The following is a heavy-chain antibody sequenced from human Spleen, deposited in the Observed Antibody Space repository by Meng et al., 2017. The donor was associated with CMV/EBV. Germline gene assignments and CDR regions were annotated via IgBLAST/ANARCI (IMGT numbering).Heavy chain of an antibody. V-gene: IGHV3-11*04. J-gene: IGHJ6*02. CDR1: GFTFSDYY. Sequence: GESLKISCAASGFTFSDYYMSWIRQAPGKGLEWVSYISSSGTIVYNADSVKGRFTISRDNAKNPLYLQMNSLRVEDTAIYYCTRALRKAAFRRGLDVWGQGTTVTVSS. CDR2: ISSSGTIV. CDR3: TRALRKAAFRRGLDV. D-gene: IGHD2-21*02.